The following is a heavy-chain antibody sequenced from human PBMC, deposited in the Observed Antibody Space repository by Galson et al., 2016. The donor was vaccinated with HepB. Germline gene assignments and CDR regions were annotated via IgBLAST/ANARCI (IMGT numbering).Heavy chain of an antibody. V-gene: IGHV4-59*01. Sequence: SETLSLTCTVSGGSTSYYYWSWIRQSPRKGLKWIGYIYYSGSTNYNPSLKNRVTISVDTSKNQFSLKLTSVTAADTAVYYCARWGAGGSHNPFDSRGQGTLVTVSS. CDR1: GGSTSYYY. D-gene: IGHD1-14*01. CDR3: ARWGAGGSHNPFDS. J-gene: IGHJ4*02. CDR2: IYYSGST.